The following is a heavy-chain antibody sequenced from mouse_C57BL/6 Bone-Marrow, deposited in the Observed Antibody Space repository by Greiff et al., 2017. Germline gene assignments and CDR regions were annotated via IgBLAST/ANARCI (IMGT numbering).Heavy chain of an antibody. Sequence: QVHVKQSGPELVKPGASVKLSCKASGYTFTSYDINWVKQRPGQGLEWIGGIYPRDGSTKYNEKFKGKATLTVDTSSSTAYMELHSLTSEDSAVYFGERVEFDGSRGDWYFDVWGTGTTVTVSS. CDR3: ERVEFDGSRGDWYFDV. CDR2: IYPRDGST. V-gene: IGHV1-85*01. J-gene: IGHJ1*03. CDR1: GYTFTSYD. D-gene: IGHD1-1*01.